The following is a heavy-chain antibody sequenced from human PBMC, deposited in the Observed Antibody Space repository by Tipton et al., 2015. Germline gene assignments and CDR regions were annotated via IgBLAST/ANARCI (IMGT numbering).Heavy chain of an antibody. D-gene: IGHD6-19*01. Sequence: TLSLTCTVSGGSVTSGSYYWSWIRQPPGKGLEWIGYIYHSGNTYNNPSLESRVTISVDTSKNQFSLKLRSVTAADTAVYYCARKRLWSSGWWHGTNELDYYHGMDVWGQGTTVTVSS. CDR3: ARKRLWSSGWWHGTNELDYYHGMDV. CDR2: IYHSGNT. J-gene: IGHJ6*02. CDR1: GGSVTSGSYY. V-gene: IGHV4-61*01.